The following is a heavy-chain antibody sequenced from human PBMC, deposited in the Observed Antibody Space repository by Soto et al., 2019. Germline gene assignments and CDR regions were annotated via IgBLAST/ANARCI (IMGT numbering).Heavy chain of an antibody. J-gene: IGHJ3*02. CDR1: GFTFSSYA. CDR3: ASMVVVPAAITDAFDI. D-gene: IGHD2-2*01. Sequence: GGSLRLSCAASGFTFSSYAMSWVRQAPGKGLEWVSAISGSGGSTYYADSVKGRFTISRDNSKNTLYLQMNSLRAEDTAVYYCASMVVVPAAITDAFDIWGQGTMVTVSS. V-gene: IGHV3-23*01. CDR2: ISGSGGST.